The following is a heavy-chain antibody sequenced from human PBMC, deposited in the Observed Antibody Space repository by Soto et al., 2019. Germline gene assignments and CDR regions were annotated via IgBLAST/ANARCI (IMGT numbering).Heavy chain of an antibody. V-gene: IGHV3-30-3*02. CDR2: ISYDGSNK. Sequence: PGGSLRLSCAASGFTFSSYAMHWVRQAPGKGLEWVAVISYDGSNKYYADSVKGRFTISRDNSKNTLYLQMSGLRAEDTALYYCAKSSGFGDLLWYYYNDMDVWGQGTTVTVSS. D-gene: IGHD3-10*01. CDR1: GFTFSSYA. J-gene: IGHJ6*02. CDR3: AKSSGFGDLLWYYYNDMDV.